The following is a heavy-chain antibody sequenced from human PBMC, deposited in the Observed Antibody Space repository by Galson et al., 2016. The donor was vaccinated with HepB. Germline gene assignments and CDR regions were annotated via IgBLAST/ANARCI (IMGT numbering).Heavy chain of an antibody. CDR3: TTRWFDP. Sequence: SLRLSCAASGFTFSNAWMSWVRQAPGKGLEWVGRIKSNTDGGTTDYAAPVKGRFTISRDDSKNTLYLQMSSLKTEDTAVYYCTTRWFDPWGQGTLVTVSS. CDR2: IKSNTDGGTT. J-gene: IGHJ5*02. CDR1: GFTFSNAW. V-gene: IGHV3-15*01.